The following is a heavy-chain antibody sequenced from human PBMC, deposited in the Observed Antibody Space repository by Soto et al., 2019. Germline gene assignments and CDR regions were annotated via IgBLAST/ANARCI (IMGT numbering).Heavy chain of an antibody. CDR1: GFTFSSYA. CDR2: ISYDGSNK. V-gene: IGHV3-30-3*01. CDR3: ARGGWFGELLEGSYYYYGMDV. D-gene: IGHD3-10*01. J-gene: IGHJ6*02. Sequence: ASGFTFSSYAMHWVRQAPGKGLEWVAVISYDGSNKYYADSVKGRFTISRDNSKNTLYLQMNSLRAEDTAVYYCARGGWFGELLEGSYYYYGMDVWGQGTTVTVSS.